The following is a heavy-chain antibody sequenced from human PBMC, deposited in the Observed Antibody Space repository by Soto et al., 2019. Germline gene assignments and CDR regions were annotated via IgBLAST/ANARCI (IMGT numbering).Heavy chain of an antibody. V-gene: IGHV5-51*01. CDR2: IFPGDSDT. CDR3: ARGGIIGTQPDY. CDR1: GYSFGAYW. D-gene: IGHD1-7*01. Sequence: PGESLKISCQGSGYSFGAYWIGCVRQMPGKGLEWMGIIFPGDSDTRYRPSFPGQVTISVDRCINTAYLQWSRLKASDTAMYFCARGGIIGTQPDYWGQGTQVTVSS. J-gene: IGHJ4*02.